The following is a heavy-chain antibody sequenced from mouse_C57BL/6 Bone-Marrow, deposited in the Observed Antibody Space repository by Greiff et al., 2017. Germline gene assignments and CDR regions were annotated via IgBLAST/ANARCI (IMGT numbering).Heavy chain of an antibody. D-gene: IGHD6-1*01. J-gene: IGHJ3*01. Sequence: VQLQQPGAELVRPGSSVKLSCKASGYTFTSYWMHWVKPRPIQGLEWIGNIDPSDSETHYNQKFKEKATLTVDKSSSTAYMHVSSLTSEDSAVYYCASSPLPGAFAYWGQGTLVTVSA. CDR3: ASSPLPGAFAY. V-gene: IGHV1-52*01. CDR1: GYTFTSYW. CDR2: IDPSDSET.